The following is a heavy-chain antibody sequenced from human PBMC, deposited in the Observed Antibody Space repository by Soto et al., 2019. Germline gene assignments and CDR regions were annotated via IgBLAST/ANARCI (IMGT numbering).Heavy chain of an antibody. CDR1: GYTFTGYY. J-gene: IGHJ5*02. CDR3: ARWYQFPSVHWFDR. V-gene: IGHV1-2*02. D-gene: IGHD2-2*01. CDR2: INPNSGGT. Sequence: QVQLVQSGAEVKKPGASVKVSCKASGYTFTGYYMHWVRQAPGQGLEWMGWINPNSGGTNYEQKVQSRVTKTRDTSISTAYMELSRLRSDDTAVYYCARWYQFPSVHWFDRWGQGTLVTVSS.